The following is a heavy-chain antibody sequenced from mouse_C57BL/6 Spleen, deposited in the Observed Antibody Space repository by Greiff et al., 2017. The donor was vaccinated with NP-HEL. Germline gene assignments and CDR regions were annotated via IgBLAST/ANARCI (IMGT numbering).Heavy chain of an antibody. D-gene: IGHD2-3*01. V-gene: IGHV1-42*01. CDR3: ARRWLLSYYYAMDY. CDR2: INPSTGGT. J-gene: IGHJ4*01. CDR1: GYSFTGYY. Sequence: EVQLQQSGPELVKPGASVKISCKASGYSFTGYYMNWVKQSPEKSLEWIGEINPSTGGTTYNQKFKAKATLTVDKSSSKAYMQLKSLTSEDSAVYYCARRWLLSYYYAMDYWGQGTSVTVSS.